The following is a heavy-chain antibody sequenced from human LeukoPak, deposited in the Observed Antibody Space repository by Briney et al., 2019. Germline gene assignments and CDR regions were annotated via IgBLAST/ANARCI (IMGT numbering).Heavy chain of an antibody. CDR2: ISGSGGST. CDR3: AKDSDGDSGHFDY. CDR1: GFTSSSYA. Sequence: GGSLRLSCAASGFTSSSYAMSWVRQAPGKGLEWVSAISGSGGSTYYADSVKGRFTISRDNSKNTLYLQMNSLRAEDTAVYYCAKDSDGDSGHFDYWGQGTLVTVSS. V-gene: IGHV3-23*01. J-gene: IGHJ4*02. D-gene: IGHD4-17*01.